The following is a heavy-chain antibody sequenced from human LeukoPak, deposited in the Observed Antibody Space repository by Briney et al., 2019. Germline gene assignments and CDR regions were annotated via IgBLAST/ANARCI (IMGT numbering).Heavy chain of an antibody. V-gene: IGHV4-39*01. CDR2: IYYSGNT. CDR3: ARYYPNSSGQYYFDY. D-gene: IGHD6-19*01. J-gene: IGHJ4*02. CDR1: GVSISSSNSY. Sequence: SETLSLTCTVSGVSISSSNSYWGWIRQPPGKGLEWIGSIYYSGNTYYNASLKSQVSISIDTSKNQFSLRLTSVTAADTAVYYCARYYPNSSGQYYFDYWGQGTLVTVSS.